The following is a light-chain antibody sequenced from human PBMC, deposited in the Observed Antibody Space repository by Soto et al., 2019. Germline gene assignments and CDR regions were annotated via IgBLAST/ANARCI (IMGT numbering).Light chain of an antibody. CDR2: DAS. J-gene: IGKJ2*01. V-gene: IGKV1-33*01. CDR1: QDISKH. Sequence: DIQMTQSPSSLSSYVGETVTITCRASQDISKHLNWFQQKAGKAPELLIYDASNLQTGVPSRFSGSGYGTDFTLTITSLQPGDVATYFCQQFDDLPYTFGQGTKL. CDR3: QQFDDLPYT.